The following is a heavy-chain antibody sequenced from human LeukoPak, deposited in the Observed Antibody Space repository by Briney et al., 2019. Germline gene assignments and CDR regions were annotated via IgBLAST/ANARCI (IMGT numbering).Heavy chain of an antibody. D-gene: IGHD6-6*01. Sequence: GGSLRLSCVGSGFIFRNDWMHWVRQAPGKGLVWVSRLYSEGGRTYYADSVRGRFTISRDNAKNTLYLQVNSLTVEDTAVYYCSRGLGQPVDSWGQGTLVTVSS. CDR1: GFIFRNDW. J-gene: IGHJ4*02. CDR2: LYSEGGRT. V-gene: IGHV3-74*01. CDR3: SRGLGQPVDS.